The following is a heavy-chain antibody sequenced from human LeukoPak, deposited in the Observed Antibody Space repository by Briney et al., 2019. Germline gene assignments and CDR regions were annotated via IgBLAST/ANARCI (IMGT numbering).Heavy chain of an antibody. CDR3: ATYRNNWGGRGY. CDR1: GGSITGYH. J-gene: IGHJ4*02. V-gene: IGHV4-59*01. D-gene: IGHD7-27*01. CDR2: ISDSGGT. Sequence: SETLSLTCTVAGGSITGYHWNWIRQPPGKGLEWIAYISDSGGTKYSPSLRSRVTITIDTSKNHFSLMLTSVTAADTAVYYCATYRNNWGGRGYWGQGALVTVSS.